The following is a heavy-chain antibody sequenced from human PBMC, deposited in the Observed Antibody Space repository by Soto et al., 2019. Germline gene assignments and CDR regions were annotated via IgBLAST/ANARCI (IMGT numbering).Heavy chain of an antibody. CDR1: GFTFSSYA. V-gene: IGHV3-23*01. D-gene: IGHD3-16*01. J-gene: IGHJ3*02. CDR2: ISGSGGST. CDR3: VRNDYDYIWGSWDAFDI. Sequence: EVQLLESGGGLVQPGGSLRLSCAASGFTFSSYAMSWLRQAPGKGLEWVSAISGSGGSTYYADSVKGRFTISRDNSKNTLYLQMNSLRAEDTAVYYCVRNDYDYIWGSWDAFDIWGQGTMVTVSS.